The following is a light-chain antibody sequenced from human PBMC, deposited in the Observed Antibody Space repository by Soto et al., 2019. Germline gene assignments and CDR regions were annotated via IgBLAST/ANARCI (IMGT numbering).Light chain of an antibody. CDR3: QQHHNCSLT. V-gene: IGKV3-11*01. CDR2: DVS. J-gene: IGKJ4*01. CDR1: QSISTF. Sequence: DIVLTQSPASLSLSPGDRATLSCRASQSISTFLAWYQQKPVKAPRLLISDVSNMDTGIPARFSGSGSGTDFTLTISSLQPDDFAMYYCQQHHNCSLTLGGGTKVEIK.